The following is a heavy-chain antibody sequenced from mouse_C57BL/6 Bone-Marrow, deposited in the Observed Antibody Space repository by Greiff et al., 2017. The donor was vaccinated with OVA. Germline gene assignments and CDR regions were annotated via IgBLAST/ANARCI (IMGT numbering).Heavy chain of an antibody. V-gene: IGHV1-77*01. Sequence: QVQLQQSGAELVKPGASVKISCKASGYTFTDYYINWVKQRPGQGLEWIGKIGPGSGSPYYNEKFKGKATMTADKSSSTAYMQLSSLTSEDSAVYFCAITTVVAHWYFDVWGTGTTVTGSS. CDR3: AITTVVAHWYFDV. CDR2: IGPGSGSP. CDR1: GYTFTDYY. J-gene: IGHJ1*03. D-gene: IGHD1-1*01.